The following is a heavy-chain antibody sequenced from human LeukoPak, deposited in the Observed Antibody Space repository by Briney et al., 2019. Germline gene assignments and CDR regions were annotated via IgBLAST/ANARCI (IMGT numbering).Heavy chain of an antibody. CDR1: GYTIGSFGSYW. V-gene: IGHV5-51*01. Sequence: GESLKISCTGSGYTIGSFGSYWIAWVRQMPGKGLEWMGSIYPIDSDTRYNPSFEGQVTVSVDRSSSTAYLQWSSLKASDTAMYYCARVNSALWFFDFWGQGSLVSVSS. D-gene: IGHD3-9*01. J-gene: IGHJ4*02. CDR2: IYPIDSDT. CDR3: ARVNSALWFFDF.